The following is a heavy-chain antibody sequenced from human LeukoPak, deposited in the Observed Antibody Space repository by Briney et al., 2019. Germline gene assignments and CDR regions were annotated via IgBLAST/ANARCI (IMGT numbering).Heavy chain of an antibody. J-gene: IGHJ4*02. D-gene: IGHD3-3*01. Sequence: SETLSLTCAVYGGSFSGYYCSWIRQPPGKGLEWIGEINHSGSTNYNPSVKSRVTISVDTSKNQFSLKLSSVTAADTAVYYCARGLRITIFGVARFDYWGQGTLVTVSS. CDR1: GGSFSGYY. V-gene: IGHV4-34*01. CDR3: ARGLRITIFGVARFDY. CDR2: INHSGST.